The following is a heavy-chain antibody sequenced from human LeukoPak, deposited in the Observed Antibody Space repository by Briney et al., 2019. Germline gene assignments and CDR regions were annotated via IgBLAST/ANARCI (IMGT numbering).Heavy chain of an antibody. CDR2: IDPSGGST. Sequence: GASVKVSCKASGYTFTSYYMHWVRQAPGQGLEWMGIIDPSGGSTSYAQKFQGRVTMTRDMSTSTVYMELSSLRSEDTAVYYCARIGLRGVIISRPLDYWGQGTLVTVSS. CDR1: GYTFTSYY. J-gene: IGHJ4*02. CDR3: ARIGLRGVIISRPLDY. V-gene: IGHV1-46*01. D-gene: IGHD3-16*02.